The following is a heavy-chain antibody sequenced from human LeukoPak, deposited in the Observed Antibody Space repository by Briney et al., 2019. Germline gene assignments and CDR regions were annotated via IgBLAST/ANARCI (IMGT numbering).Heavy chain of an antibody. CDR2: ISSSSSTI. CDR3: ARFPHYDSSDIYYFDY. D-gene: IGHD3-22*01. J-gene: IGHJ4*02. V-gene: IGHV3-48*02. CDR1: GFTFSSYS. Sequence: GGSLRLSCAASGFTFSSYSMNWVRQAPGKGLEWVSYISSSSSTIYYADSVKGRFTISRDNAKNSLYLQMNSLRDEDTAVYYCARFPHYDSSDIYYFDYWGQGTLVTVSS.